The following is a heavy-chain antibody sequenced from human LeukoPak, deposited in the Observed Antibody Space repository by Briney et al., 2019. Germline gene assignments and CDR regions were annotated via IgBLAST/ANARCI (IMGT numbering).Heavy chain of an antibody. V-gene: IGHV4-4*07. CDR3: ARGPNNSGWYIGLDV. Sequence: SETLSLTCTVSGGSISSYYWSWIRQPAGKGLEWIGSICCSGSTYYSPSLKSRVTISVDTSKNQFSLKLSSVTAADTAVYYCARGPNNSGWYIGLDVWGHGTTVTVS. CDR2: ICCSGST. CDR1: GGSISSYY. D-gene: IGHD6-19*01. J-gene: IGHJ6*02.